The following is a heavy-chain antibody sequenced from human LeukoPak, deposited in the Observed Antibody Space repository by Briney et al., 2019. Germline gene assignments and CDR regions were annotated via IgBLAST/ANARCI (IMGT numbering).Heavy chain of an antibody. V-gene: IGHV4-39*01. CDR3: ARHVGYSSGWKKKTSDY. CDR1: GGSFSGYY. J-gene: IGHJ4*02. CDR2: IYYSGST. Sequence: SETLSLTCAVYGGSFSGYYWGWIRQPPGKGLEWIGSIYYSGSTYYNPSLKRRVTISVDTSKNQFSLKLSSVTAADTAVYYCARHVGYSSGWKKKTSDYWGQGTLVTVSS. D-gene: IGHD6-19*01.